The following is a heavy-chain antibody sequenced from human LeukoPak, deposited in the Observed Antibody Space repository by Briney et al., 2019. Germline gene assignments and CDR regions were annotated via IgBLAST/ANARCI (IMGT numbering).Heavy chain of an antibody. D-gene: IGHD6-13*01. CDR3: ARRTNSWPNFDS. V-gene: IGHV3-23*01. CDR2: ISVSGTST. Sequence: GGSLRLSCAASGFSFSSYVMNWVRQAPGKGLEWVSGISVSGTSTYYADAVKGRFTISRDNSKNTLYLQINSLRAEDTAVYFCARRTNSWPNFDSWGQGTLVTVSS. J-gene: IGHJ4*02. CDR1: GFSFSSYV.